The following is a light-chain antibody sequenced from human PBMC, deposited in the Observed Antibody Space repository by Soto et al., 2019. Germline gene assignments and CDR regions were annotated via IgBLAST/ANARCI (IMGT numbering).Light chain of an antibody. CDR1: SSDVGGYNY. J-gene: IGLJ2*01. CDR2: EVS. Sequence: QSALTQPPSASGSPGQSVTISCTGTSSDVGGYNYVSWYQQHPGKAPKLMIYEVSKRPSGVPDRFSGSKSGNTASLTVSGLQAEDEAAYYCSSYAGSTHVVFGGGTKRTAL. V-gene: IGLV2-8*01. CDR3: SSYAGSTHVV.